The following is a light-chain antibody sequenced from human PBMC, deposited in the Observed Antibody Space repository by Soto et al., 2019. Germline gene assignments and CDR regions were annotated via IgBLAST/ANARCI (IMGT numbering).Light chain of an antibody. CDR2: LGS. CDR3: MQALQTPLT. Sequence: DLVMTQSPLSLPVTPGEPASISCRSSQSLLHSNGYNYLDWYLQKPGQSPQLLIYLGSNRASGVPDRFSGSGSGTDFTLKISRVEAEDVAVYYCMQALQTPLTFGGGTKVEIK. V-gene: IGKV2-28*01. J-gene: IGKJ4*01. CDR1: QSLLHSNGYNY.